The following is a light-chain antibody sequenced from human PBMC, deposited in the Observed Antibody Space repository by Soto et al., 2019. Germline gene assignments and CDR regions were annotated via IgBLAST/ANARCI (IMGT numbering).Light chain of an antibody. CDR2: GTS. V-gene: IGKV3-15*01. CDR3: QQYRTWPSGT. J-gene: IGKJ1*01. CDR1: ESVGSN. Sequence: EIVMTQSPATLSVSPGERATLSCRASESVGSNLAWYQQKPSQAPRLLIYGTSTRATGIPARFSGSGSGAEFTLTISSLQSADFAVYYCQQYRTWPSGTFGQGTKVEIK.